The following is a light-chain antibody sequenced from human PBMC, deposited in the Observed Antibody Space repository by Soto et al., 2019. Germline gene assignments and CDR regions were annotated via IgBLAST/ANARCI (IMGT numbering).Light chain of an antibody. CDR2: GAS. Sequence: DIRMTQSPSSLSASVGDRVTITCRASQAITNYLAWYQQKPGKVPKLLIYGASTLQSGVPSRFTGSGSGTVFTLTITSLQPEDVATHYCPNYNSAPNTFGQGTRLEIK. CDR1: QAITNY. CDR3: PNYNSAPNT. V-gene: IGKV1-27*01. J-gene: IGKJ2*01.